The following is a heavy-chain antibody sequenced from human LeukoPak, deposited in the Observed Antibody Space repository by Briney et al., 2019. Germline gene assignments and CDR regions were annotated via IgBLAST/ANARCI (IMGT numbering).Heavy chain of an antibody. CDR3: ASCLYYSSGYYPRDQYLFDY. J-gene: IGHJ4*02. CDR1: GGTFSRYA. CDR2: IIAIFGTA. V-gene: IGHV1-69*13. D-gene: IGHD3-22*01. Sequence: SVKVSCKASGGTFSRYAISWVRQAPGQGLEWMGGIIAIFGTANYAQKFQGRVTITADESTSTAYMELSSLRSEDTAVYYCASCLYYSSGYYPRDQYLFDYWGQGNLVTGSP.